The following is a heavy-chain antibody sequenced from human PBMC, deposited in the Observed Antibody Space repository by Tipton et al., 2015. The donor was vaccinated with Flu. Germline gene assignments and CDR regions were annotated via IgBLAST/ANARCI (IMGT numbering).Heavy chain of an antibody. CDR3: AKDAITFGGADDAFDI. Sequence: SLRLSCAASGFTFSSYGMHWVRQAPGKGLEWVAVISYDGSNKYYADSVKGRFTISRDNSKSTLYLQMNSLRAEDTAVYYCAKDAITFGGADDAFDIWGQGTMVTVSS. J-gene: IGHJ3*02. D-gene: IGHD3-16*01. CDR2: ISYDGSNK. CDR1: GFTFSSYG. V-gene: IGHV3-30*18.